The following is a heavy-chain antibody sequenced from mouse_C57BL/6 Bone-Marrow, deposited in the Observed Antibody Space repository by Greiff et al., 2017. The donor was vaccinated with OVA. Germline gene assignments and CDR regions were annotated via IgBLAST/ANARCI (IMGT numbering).Heavy chain of an antibody. CDR3: ARHVDDYSWFAY. D-gene: IGHD2-4*01. V-gene: IGHV5-12*01. Sequence: EVMLVESGGGLVQPGGSLKLSCAASGFTFSDYYMYWVRQTPEKRLEWVAYISNGGGSTYYPDTVKGRFTISRDNAKNTLYLQMSRLKSEDTAMYYCARHVDDYSWFAYWGQGTLVTVSA. CDR1: GFTFSDYY. CDR2: ISNGGGST. J-gene: IGHJ3*01.